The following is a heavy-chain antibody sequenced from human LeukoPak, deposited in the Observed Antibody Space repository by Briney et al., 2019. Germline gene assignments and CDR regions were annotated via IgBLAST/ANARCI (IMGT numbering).Heavy chain of an antibody. Sequence: GGSLRLSCAASGFTFSSYWMSWVRQAPGKGLEWVANIKQDGSEKYYVDSVKGRFTISRDDAKNSLYLQMNSLRAEDTAVYYCARENPYDFWSGYYDYGGQGTLVTVSS. CDR2: IKQDGSEK. D-gene: IGHD3-3*01. J-gene: IGHJ4*02. CDR1: GFTFSSYW. V-gene: IGHV3-7*01. CDR3: ARENPYDFWSGYYDY.